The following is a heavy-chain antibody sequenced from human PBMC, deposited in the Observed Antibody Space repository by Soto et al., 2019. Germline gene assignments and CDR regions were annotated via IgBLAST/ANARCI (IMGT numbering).Heavy chain of an antibody. CDR2: IKQDGSEK. D-gene: IGHD4-17*01. CDR1: GFTFSSYW. CDR3: ARDRIYGDYWIYFDY. V-gene: IGHV3-7*05. J-gene: IGHJ4*02. Sequence: GGSLRLSCAASGFTFSSYWMSWVRQAPGKGLEWVANIKQDGSEKYYVDSVKGRFTISRDNAKNSLYLQMNSLRAEDTAVYYCARDRIYGDYWIYFDYWGQGTLVTVSS.